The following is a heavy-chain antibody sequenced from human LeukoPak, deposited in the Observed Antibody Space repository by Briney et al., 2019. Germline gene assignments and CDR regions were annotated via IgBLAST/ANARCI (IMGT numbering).Heavy chain of an antibody. J-gene: IGHJ4*02. CDR1: GGSISSSNYY. D-gene: IGHD3-9*01. CDR3: VRGAYIILTGHMRSVDY. V-gene: IGHV4-39*07. Sequence: KPSETLSLTCTVSGGSISSSNYYWGWIRQPPGEGLEWIGSIYYTGSTYYNPSLKSRITISVDTSKNQFSLKLSSLTAADTAVYFCVRGAYIILTGHMRSVDYWGQGTQVTVSS. CDR2: IYYTGST.